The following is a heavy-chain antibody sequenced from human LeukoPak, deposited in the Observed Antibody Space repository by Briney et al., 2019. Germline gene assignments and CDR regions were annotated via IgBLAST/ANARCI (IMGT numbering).Heavy chain of an antibody. CDR2: IYYSGST. Sequence: SETLSLTCTVSGGSISSSSYYWGWIRQPPGKGLEWIGSIYYSGSTYYNPSLKSRVTISDDTSKNQFSLKLSSVTAADTAVYYCARDLWDGTGYYSGLDYWGQGTLVTVSS. V-gene: IGHV4-39*07. J-gene: IGHJ4*02. CDR3: ARDLWDGTGYYSGLDY. D-gene: IGHD3-22*01. CDR1: GGSISSSSYY.